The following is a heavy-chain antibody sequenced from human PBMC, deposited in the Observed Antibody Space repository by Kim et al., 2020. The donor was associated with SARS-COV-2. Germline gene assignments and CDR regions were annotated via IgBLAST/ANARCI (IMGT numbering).Heavy chain of an antibody. D-gene: IGHD3-9*01. CDR3: ARGVSRYFDWLLPDLGYGMAV. CDR1: GYTFTSYD. V-gene: IGHV1-8*01. CDR2: MNPNSGNT. Sequence: ASVKVSCKASGYTFTSYDINWVRQATGQGLEWMGWMNPNSGNTGSAQKFQGRVTMTRNTSISTAYMELSSLRSEDTAVYYCARGVSRYFDWLLPDLGYGMAVWGQGTTVTVSS. J-gene: IGHJ6*02.